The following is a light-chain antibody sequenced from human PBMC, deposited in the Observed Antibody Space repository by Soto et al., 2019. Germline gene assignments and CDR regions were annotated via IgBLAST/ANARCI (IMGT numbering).Light chain of an antibody. V-gene: IGKV1-33*01. CDR2: DAS. CDR3: QHYHNLPYT. CDR1: QDIRNY. J-gene: IGKJ2*01. Sequence: DIQMTQSPSSLSASVGDRVTITCQASQDIRNYLNWYQQKAGKAPRLLIYDASNLEPGVPPRFSGSGSGTDFTFTISKLQPEDIAIYYCQHYHNLPYTFGQGTKLEIK.